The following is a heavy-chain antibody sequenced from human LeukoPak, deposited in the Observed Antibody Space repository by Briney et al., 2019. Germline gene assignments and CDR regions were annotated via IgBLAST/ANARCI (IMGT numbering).Heavy chain of an antibody. CDR1: GGSISSNTYY. CDR2: IRYSGRT. J-gene: IGHJ1*01. D-gene: IGHD6-19*01. Sequence: SETLSLTCTVSGGSISSNTYYWSWIRQPPGKGLEWIGSIRYSGRTYYKPSLKSRVTLSVDTSKNQLLLNLRSVTAADTALYYCAKAGGWITEYFQHWGQGTLVTVSS. CDR3: AKAGGWITEYFQH. V-gene: IGHV4-39*02.